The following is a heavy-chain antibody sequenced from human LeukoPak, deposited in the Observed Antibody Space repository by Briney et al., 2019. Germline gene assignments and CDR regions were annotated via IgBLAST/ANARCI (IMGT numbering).Heavy chain of an antibody. Sequence: ASVKVSCKASGGTFSSYAISWVRQAPGQGLEWMGGIIPIFGTANYAQKFQGRVTTTADKSTSTAYMELSSLRSEDTAVYYCARGLIRQQLGWFDPWGQGTLVTVSS. CDR3: ARGLIRQQLGWFDP. J-gene: IGHJ5*02. D-gene: IGHD6-13*01. CDR2: IIPIFGTA. V-gene: IGHV1-69*06. CDR1: GGTFSSYA.